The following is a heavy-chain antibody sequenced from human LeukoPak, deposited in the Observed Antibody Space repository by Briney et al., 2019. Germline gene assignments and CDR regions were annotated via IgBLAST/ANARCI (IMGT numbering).Heavy chain of an antibody. CDR1: GGSFSGYY. CDR3: ARLGVTRSSF. J-gene: IGHJ4*02. D-gene: IGHD3-22*01. V-gene: IGHV4-34*01. CDR2: INHSGST. Sequence: PSETLSLTCAVYGGSFSGYYWSWIRQPPGKGLEWIGEINHSGSTNYNPSLKSRVTISVDTSKNQFSLKLSSVTAADTAVYYCARLGVTRSSFWGQGTLVTVSS.